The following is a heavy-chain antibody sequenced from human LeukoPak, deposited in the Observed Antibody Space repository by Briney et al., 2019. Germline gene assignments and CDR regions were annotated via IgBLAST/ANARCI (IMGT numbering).Heavy chain of an antibody. V-gene: IGHV4-59*01. CDR1: GGSISSYY. D-gene: IGHD1-14*01. J-gene: IGHJ3*02. CDR3: ARSLQWATGAFDI. Sequence: PSETLSLTCTVSGGSISSYYWSWIRQPPGKGLEWIGYICYSGSTNYNPSLKSRVTISVDTSKNQFSLKLSSVTAADTAVYYCARSLQWATGAFDIWGQGTRVTVSS. CDR2: ICYSGST.